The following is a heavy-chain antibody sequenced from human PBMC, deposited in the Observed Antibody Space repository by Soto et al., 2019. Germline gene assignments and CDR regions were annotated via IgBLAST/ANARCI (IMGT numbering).Heavy chain of an antibody. J-gene: IGHJ5*02. CDR2: ISTSGSPA. CDR1: GFAFRHHY. D-gene: IGHD1-26*01. CDR3: ATGGIYYEA. V-gene: IGHV3-11*01. Sequence: VLLVQSGGGLVQPGGSLRLSCTVSGFAFRHHYLTWLRQAPGKGLEWLSYISTSGSPAYYADSVKGRFTISTDNAKKSLYLQMDSLRAEDTGVYYCATGGIYYEAWGQGTLVTVSS.